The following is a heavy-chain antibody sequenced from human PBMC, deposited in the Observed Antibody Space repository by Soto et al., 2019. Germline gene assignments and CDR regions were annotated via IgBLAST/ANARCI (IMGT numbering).Heavy chain of an antibody. V-gene: IGHV4-59*01. D-gene: IGHD2-2*01. J-gene: IGHJ3*02. Sequence: QVQVQESGPGLVKPSETLSLTCTVSGGSISTYYWSWIRQPPGKGLEWIGYVTYSGGPTYNPSLKSRVTISVDTSKKFSLNLTSVTAADTAVYYCARDAVYQLTGAFDIWGQGTMVTVSS. CDR2: VTYSGGP. CDR3: ARDAVYQLTGAFDI. CDR1: GGSISTYY.